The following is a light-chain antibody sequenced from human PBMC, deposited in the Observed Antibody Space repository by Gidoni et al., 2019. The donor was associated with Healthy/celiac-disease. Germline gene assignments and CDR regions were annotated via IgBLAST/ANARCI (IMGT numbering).Light chain of an antibody. CDR1: QSISSY. V-gene: IGKV1-39*01. CDR2: AAS. CDR3: QQSYSTPHT. J-gene: IGKJ2*01. Sequence: DIQMTQSPSSLSASVGDRVTITCRASQSISSYLNWYQQKPGKAPKFLIYAASSLQSGVPSRFSGSGSGTDFTLTISSLQPEDFATYYCQQSYSTPHTFXQXTKLEIK.